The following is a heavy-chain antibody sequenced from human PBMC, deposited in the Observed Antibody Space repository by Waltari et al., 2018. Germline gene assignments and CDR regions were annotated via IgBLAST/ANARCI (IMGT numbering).Heavy chain of an antibody. V-gene: IGHV3-30*18. D-gene: IGHD3-10*02. J-gene: IGHJ6*02. Sequence: QVQLVESGGGVVQPGRSLRLSCAGPGFTFSSPGMHWVRPAPGKGLEWVAVIVYDGSQKYYADSVKGRFTISRDNSKSTMYLQMNSLRSDDTAVYFCAKDRLSDARGTYSFGTDVWGQGTTVTVS. CDR1: GFTFSSPG. CDR3: AKDRLSDARGTYSFGTDV. CDR2: IVYDGSQK.